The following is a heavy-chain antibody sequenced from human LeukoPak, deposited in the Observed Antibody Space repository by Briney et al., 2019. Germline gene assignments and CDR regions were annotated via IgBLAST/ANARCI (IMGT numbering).Heavy chain of an antibody. J-gene: IGHJ4*02. CDR2: FDPEDGET. CDR3: ATATTLRYSYGFDY. D-gene: IGHD5-18*01. CDR1: GCTLTELS. Sequence: EASVNVSCKVSGCTLTELSMHWVRQAPGKGLEWMGGFDPEDGETIYAQKFQGRVTMTEDTSTDTAYMELSSLRSEDTAVYYCATATTLRYSYGFDYWAREPWSPSPQ. V-gene: IGHV1-24*01.